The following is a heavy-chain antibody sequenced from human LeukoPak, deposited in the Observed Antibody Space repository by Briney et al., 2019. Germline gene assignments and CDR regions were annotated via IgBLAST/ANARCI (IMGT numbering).Heavy chain of an antibody. J-gene: IGHJ4*02. V-gene: IGHV4-30-2*01. CDR3: ARGGREVVPAAPLDY. D-gene: IGHD2-2*01. CDR1: GGSISSGGYY. CDR2: IYHSGST. Sequence: PSETLSLTCTVSGGSISSGGYYWSWIRQPPGKGLEWIGYIYHSGSTYYNPSLKSRVTISVDRSKNQFSLKLSSMTAADTAVYYCARGGREVVPAAPLDYWGQGTLVTVSS.